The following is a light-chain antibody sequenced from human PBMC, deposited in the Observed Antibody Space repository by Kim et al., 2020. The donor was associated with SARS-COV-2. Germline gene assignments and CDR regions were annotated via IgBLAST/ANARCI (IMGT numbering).Light chain of an antibody. CDR2: GAS. CDR1: QSVSSSY. CDR3: QQYGSSLLT. V-gene: IGKV3-20*01. J-gene: IGKJ4*01. Sequence: SPGERATISCRASQSVSSSYLAWYQQKPGQAPRLLIYGASSRATGIPDRFSGSGSGTDFTLTISRLEPEDFEVYYCQQYGSSLLTFGGGTKVDIK.